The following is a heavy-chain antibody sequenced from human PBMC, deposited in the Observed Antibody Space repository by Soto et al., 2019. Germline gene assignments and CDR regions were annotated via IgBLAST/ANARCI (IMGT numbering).Heavy chain of an antibody. CDR2: INHSGST. Sequence: QVQLQQWGAGLLKPSETLSLTCAVYGGSFSGYYWSWIRQPPGKGLEWIGEINHSGSTTYNPSLQGPVTXXVXTCXNQFSLKLSAVTAADTAVYYCARGALRWYTYYFDYWGQGTPVTVSS. CDR1: GGSFSGYY. V-gene: IGHV4-34*01. CDR3: ARGALRWYTYYFDY. J-gene: IGHJ4*02. D-gene: IGHD4-17*01.